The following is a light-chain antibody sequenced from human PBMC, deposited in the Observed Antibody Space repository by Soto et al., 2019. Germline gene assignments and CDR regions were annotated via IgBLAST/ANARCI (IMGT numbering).Light chain of an antibody. V-gene: IGKV1-13*02. Sequence: AIQLTQSPSSLSASVGDRVTITCRASQDIRGALAWYQQKPGKAPKFLIFYVSTLQSGVPSRFSGSGSGTELTLPISSLQPEDVGTSYCQQFNTYPITFGQGTRLEIK. CDR3: QQFNTYPIT. CDR2: YVS. J-gene: IGKJ5*01. CDR1: QDIRGA.